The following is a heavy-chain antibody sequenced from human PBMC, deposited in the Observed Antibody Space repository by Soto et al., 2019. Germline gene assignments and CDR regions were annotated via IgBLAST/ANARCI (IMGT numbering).Heavy chain of an antibody. Sequence: SETLSLTGTVSGGSISSYDWSWIRQPPGKGLEWSGYIYYSGSTNYNPSLKRRVTISVDTSKNQFSLKLSSVNAADTAVYYCARGPGTQYYFDSWGQGTLVTVSS. CDR3: ARGPGTQYYFDS. CDR1: GGSISSYD. CDR2: IYYSGST. J-gene: IGHJ4*02. D-gene: IGHD6-13*01. V-gene: IGHV4-59*01.